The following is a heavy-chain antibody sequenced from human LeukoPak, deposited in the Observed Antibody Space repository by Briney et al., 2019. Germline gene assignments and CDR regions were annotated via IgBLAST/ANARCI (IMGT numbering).Heavy chain of an antibody. Sequence: GRSLRLSCAASVFTFSNYSLHWVRQAPCKGLEWVAVISYDESNKYYADSVKGRFTISRDNSENTLYLQTNSLRAEDTAVYYCVLTVVNAFDIWGQGTLVTASS. CDR1: VFTFSNYS. J-gene: IGHJ3*02. V-gene: IGHV3-30-3*01. CDR2: ISYDESNK. D-gene: IGHD2-21*02. CDR3: VLTVVNAFDI.